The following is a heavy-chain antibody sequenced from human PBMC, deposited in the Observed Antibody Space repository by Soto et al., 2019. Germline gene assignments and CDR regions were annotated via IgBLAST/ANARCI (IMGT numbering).Heavy chain of an antibody. D-gene: IGHD3-22*01. CDR1: GFTFSNAW. J-gene: IGHJ1*01. CDR3: TTYVEYYYDSSGYYYVDYFQH. CDR2: IKSKTDGGTT. V-gene: IGHV3-15*01. Sequence: GGSLRLSCAASGFTFSNAWMSWVRQAPGKGLEWVGRIKSKTDGGTTDYAAPVKGRFTISRDDSKNTLYLQMNSLKTEYTAVYYCTTYVEYYYDSSGYYYVDYFQHWGQGTLVTVSS.